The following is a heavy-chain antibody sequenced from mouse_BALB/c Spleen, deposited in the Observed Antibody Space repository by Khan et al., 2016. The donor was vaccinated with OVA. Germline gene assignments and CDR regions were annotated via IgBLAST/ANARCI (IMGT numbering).Heavy chain of an antibody. CDR2: IYPGDGSS. J-gene: IGHJ3*01. D-gene: IGHD2-2*01. Sequence: QVQLQQSGPELVKPGASVKMSCKASGYTFTSYYIHWVKQRPGQGLEWIGWIYPGDGSSNYNEKFKGKTTLNEDKSSSTAYMLISSLTSEDSAIYFCASDYGYDEGFGYWGQGTLVTVSA. CDR1: GYTFTSYY. CDR3: ASDYGYDEGFGY. V-gene: IGHV1S56*01.